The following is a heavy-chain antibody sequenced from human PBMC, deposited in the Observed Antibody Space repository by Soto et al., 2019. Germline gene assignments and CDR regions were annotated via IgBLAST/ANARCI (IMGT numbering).Heavy chain of an antibody. CDR1: GGSISSYY. Sequence: PSETLSLTCAVSGGSISSYYWSWIRQPPGKGLEWIGYIYYSGSTNYNPSLKSRVTISVDTSKNQFSLKLTSVTAADTAVYYCARSRYTSRWWTPPFDYRGQGTLVTVSS. V-gene: IGHV4-59*01. J-gene: IGHJ4*02. D-gene: IGHD6-19*01. CDR2: IYYSGST. CDR3: ARSRYTSRWWTPPFDY.